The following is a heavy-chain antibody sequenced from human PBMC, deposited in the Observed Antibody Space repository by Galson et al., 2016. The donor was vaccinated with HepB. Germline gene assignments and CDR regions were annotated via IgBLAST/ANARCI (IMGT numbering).Heavy chain of an antibody. D-gene: IGHD3-10*01. CDR1: GFTFSSYG. V-gene: IGHV3-30*18. Sequence: SLRLSCAASGFTFSSYGMHWVRQAPGKGLEWVAVILYDGSNKYYADSVKGRFTISRDNSKNTLYLQMNSLRAEDTAVYYCAKERDYYGSGSYYPGMDVWGKGTTVTVSS. J-gene: IGHJ6*04. CDR2: ILYDGSNK. CDR3: AKERDYYGSGSYYPGMDV.